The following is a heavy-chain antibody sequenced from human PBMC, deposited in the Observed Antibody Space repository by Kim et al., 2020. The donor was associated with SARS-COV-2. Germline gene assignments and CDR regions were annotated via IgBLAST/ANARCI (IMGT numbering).Heavy chain of an antibody. D-gene: IGHD1-26*01. V-gene: IGHV3-21*01. Sequence: IYSADTVKGRLTISRDNAKNSLSLQMNSLRADDTAVYYCARVGVGATPDYWGQGTLVTVSS. J-gene: IGHJ4*02. CDR3: ARVGVGATPDY. CDR2: I.